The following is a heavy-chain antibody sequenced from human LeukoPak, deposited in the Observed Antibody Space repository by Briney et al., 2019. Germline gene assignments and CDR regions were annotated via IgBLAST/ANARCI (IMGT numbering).Heavy chain of an antibody. CDR1: GGSISIYY. CDR2: IYNSGST. Sequence: SQTLSLTCTVSGGSISIYYWNWIRQPPGKGLEWIGSIYNSGSTTYNPSLKSRVTISGDTSKNQFSLKLSSVTAADTAVYYCTRDRELGFWGQGTLVTVSS. V-gene: IGHV4-59*01. CDR3: TRDRELGF. J-gene: IGHJ4*02. D-gene: IGHD1-26*01.